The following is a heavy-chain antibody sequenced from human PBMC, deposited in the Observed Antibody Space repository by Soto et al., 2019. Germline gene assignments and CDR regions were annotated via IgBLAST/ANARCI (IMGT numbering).Heavy chain of an antibody. V-gene: IGHV4-59*01. Sequence: SETLSLTCTVPGGSISSYYWSWMRQPPGEGLVWIGYIYYSGGTYYNPSLKRRVIITVDTSKNQFSLKLSSVTAADTAVYYCARDRRYGSESYFDYGMDVWGQGTTVTVSS. D-gene: IGHD3-10*01. CDR1: GGSISSYY. CDR2: IYYSGGT. J-gene: IGHJ6*02. CDR3: ARDRRYGSESYFDYGMDV.